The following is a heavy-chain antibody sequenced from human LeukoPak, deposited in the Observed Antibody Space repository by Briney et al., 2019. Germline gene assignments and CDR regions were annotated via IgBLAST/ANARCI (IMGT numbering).Heavy chain of an antibody. D-gene: IGHD2/OR15-2a*01. CDR3: VSFYETY. CDR1: GNYW. J-gene: IGHJ4*02. CDR2: INSDGSWT. V-gene: IGHV3-74*01. Sequence: QTGGSLRLSCAASGNYWMHWVRQVPGKGLVWVSHINSDGSWTSYADSVKGRFTISKDNAKNTVYLQMNSLGAEDTAVYYCVSFYETYWGQGTLVTVSS.